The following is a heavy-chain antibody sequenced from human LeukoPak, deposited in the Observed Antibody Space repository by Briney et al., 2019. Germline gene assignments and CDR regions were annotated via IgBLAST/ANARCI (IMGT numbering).Heavy chain of an antibody. CDR2: ISAYNGNT. CDR3: ARVPVPAAIRVGDNWFDP. D-gene: IGHD2-2*02. CDR1: GYTFTSYG. Sequence: ASVKVSCKASGYTFTSYGISWVRQAPGQGLEWMGWISAYNGNTNYAQKLQGRVTMTTDTSTSTAYMELRSLRSDDTAVYYCARVPVPAAIRVGDNWFDPWGQGTLVTVSS. V-gene: IGHV1-18*01. J-gene: IGHJ5*02.